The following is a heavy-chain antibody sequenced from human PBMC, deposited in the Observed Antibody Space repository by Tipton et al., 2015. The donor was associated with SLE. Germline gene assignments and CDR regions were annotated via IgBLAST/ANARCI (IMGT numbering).Heavy chain of an antibody. CDR3: ARERFWSGPYYYYYMDV. V-gene: IGHV1-18*04. CDR1: GYTFTGYY. J-gene: IGHJ6*03. CDR2: ISAYNGNT. Sequence: QLVQSGAEVKKPGASVKVSCKASGYTFTGYYMHWVRQAPGQGLEWMGWISAYNGNTNYAQKLQGRVTMTTDTSTSTAYMELRSLRSDDTAVYYCARERFWSGPYYYYYMDVWGKGTTVTVSS. D-gene: IGHD3-3*01.